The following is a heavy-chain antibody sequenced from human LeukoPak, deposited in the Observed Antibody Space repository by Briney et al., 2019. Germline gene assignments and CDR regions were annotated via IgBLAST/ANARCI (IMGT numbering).Heavy chain of an antibody. CDR3: ARPHLYYDSRYGMDV. CDR1: GGTFSSYA. CDR2: IIPIFGTA. D-gene: IGHD3-22*01. V-gene: IGHV1-69*01. J-gene: IGHJ6*02. Sequence: SVKVSCKASGGTFSSYAISWVRQAPGQGLEWIGGIIPIFGTANYAQKFQGRVTITADESTSTAYMELSSLRSEDTAVYYCARPHLYYDSRYGMDVWGQGTTVTVSS.